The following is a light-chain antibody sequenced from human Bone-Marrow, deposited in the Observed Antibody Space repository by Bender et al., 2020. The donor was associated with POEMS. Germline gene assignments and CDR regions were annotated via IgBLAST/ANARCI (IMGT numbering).Light chain of an antibody. Sequence: QSALTQPPSASGSPGQSVTISCTGTSSDIGAYKFVSWYQQHPGKAPRLLIYDVNTRPSGVPDRFSGSKSGNTASLNVSGLQADDEADYYCSSHAGHDPLVFGTGTKVTVV. J-gene: IGLJ1*01. CDR1: SSDIGAYKF. V-gene: IGLV2-8*01. CDR3: SSHAGHDPLV. CDR2: DVN.